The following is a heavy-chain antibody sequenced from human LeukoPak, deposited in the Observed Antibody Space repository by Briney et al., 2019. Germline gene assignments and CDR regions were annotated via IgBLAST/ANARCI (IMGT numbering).Heavy chain of an antibody. CDR2: IYYSGST. V-gene: IGHV4-59*01. J-gene: IGHJ4*02. CDR3: ARVNVDSWTGRVTEIDY. Sequence: SETLSLTCTVSGGSISSYYWSWIWQPPGKGLEWIGYIYYSGSTNYNPSLKSRVTISVDTSKNQFSLKLSSVTAADTAVYYCARVNVDSWTGRVTEIDYWGQGTLVTVSS. CDR1: GGSISSYY. D-gene: IGHD3-3*01.